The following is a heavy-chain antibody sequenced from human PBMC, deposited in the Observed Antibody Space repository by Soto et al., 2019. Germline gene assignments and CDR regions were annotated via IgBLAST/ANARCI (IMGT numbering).Heavy chain of an antibody. CDR3: TTPERAYYYDSSGYKFGVPDILYYYGMDV. V-gene: IGHV3-15*07. D-gene: IGHD3-22*01. J-gene: IGHJ6*02. CDR2: IKSKTDGGTT. CDR1: GITFSNAW. Sequence: TGGSLRLSCAASGITFSNAWMNWVRQAPGKGLEWVGRIKSKTDGGTTDYAAPVKGRFTISRDDSKNTLYLQMNSLKTEDTAVYYCTTPERAYYYDSSGYKFGVPDILYYYGMDVWGQGTTVTVSS.